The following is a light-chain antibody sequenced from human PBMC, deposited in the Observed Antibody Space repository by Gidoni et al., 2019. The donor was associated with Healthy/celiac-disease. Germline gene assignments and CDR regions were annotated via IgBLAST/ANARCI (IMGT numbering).Light chain of an antibody. CDR2: LGS. Sequence: DIVMTQSPLSLPVTPGEPASISCRSSQSLLHSNGYNYLDWYLQKPGQSPQLLIYLGSNRVSWVPDRFSGSGSGTDFTLKISRVEAEDVGVYYCMQALQTPTFXXXTKLEIK. CDR3: MQALQTPT. J-gene: IGKJ2*01. V-gene: IGKV2-28*01. CDR1: QSLLHSNGYNY.